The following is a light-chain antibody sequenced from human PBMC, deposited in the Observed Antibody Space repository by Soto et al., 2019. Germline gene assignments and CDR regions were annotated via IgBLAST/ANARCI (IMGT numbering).Light chain of an antibody. J-gene: IGLJ2*01. V-gene: IGLV2-14*01. Sequence: QSALTQPASVSGSPGQSITISCTGTSSDVGAYNYVSWYQQHPGKAPKLMIYDVSNRPSGVSNRFSGSKSGNTASLTISGLQAEDEADYYCNSYTSSSPLFGGGTKVTVL. CDR2: DVS. CDR3: NSYTSSSPL. CDR1: SSDVGAYNY.